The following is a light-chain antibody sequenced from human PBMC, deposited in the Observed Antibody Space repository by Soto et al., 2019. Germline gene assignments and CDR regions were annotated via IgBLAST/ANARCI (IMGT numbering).Light chain of an antibody. CDR3: QSYESSLINYV. J-gene: IGLJ1*01. V-gene: IGLV1-47*02. CDR1: SSNIGTYY. Sequence: QSVLTQPPSASGTPGQRVAISCSGSSSNIGTYYVYWYQQLPRAAPKLLIYSNNQRPSGVPDRFSGSKSGTSASLAISGLRSEDEADYYCQSYESSLINYVFGTGTKVTVL. CDR2: SNN.